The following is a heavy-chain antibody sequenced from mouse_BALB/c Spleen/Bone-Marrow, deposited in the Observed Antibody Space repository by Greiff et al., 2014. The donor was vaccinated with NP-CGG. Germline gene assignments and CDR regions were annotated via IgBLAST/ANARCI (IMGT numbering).Heavy chain of an antibody. J-gene: IGHJ3*01. CDR2: IYPGDGDT. Sequence: VQLQQSGAEPARPGASVKLSCKASGYTFTSYWMQWVKQRPGQGLEWIGTIYPGDGDTRYTQKFKGKATLTADKFSSTAYMQLSSLASEDSAVYYCARFGYSFAYWGQGTLVTVSA. V-gene: IGHV1-87*01. D-gene: IGHD2-3*01. CDR1: GYTFTSYW. CDR3: ARFGYSFAY.